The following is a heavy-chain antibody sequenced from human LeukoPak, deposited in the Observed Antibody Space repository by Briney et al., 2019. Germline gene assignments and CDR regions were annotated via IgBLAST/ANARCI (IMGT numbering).Heavy chain of an antibody. V-gene: IGHV3-7*01. CDR3: ARGGAHGY. Sequence: QPGRSLRLSCAASGFTFSDYWMSWVRQAPGKGLEWVANIKQDGSDKYYVDSVKGRFTISRDNAKNSLYLQMNSLRAEDTAVYYCARGGAHGYWGQGTLVTVSS. CDR1: GFTFSDYW. J-gene: IGHJ4*02. D-gene: IGHD1-26*01. CDR2: IKQDGSDK.